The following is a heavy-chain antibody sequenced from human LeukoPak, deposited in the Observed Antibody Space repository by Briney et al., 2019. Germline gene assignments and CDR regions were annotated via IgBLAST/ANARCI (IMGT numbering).Heavy chain of an antibody. CDR1: GYTFTNYA. CDR3: ARGLWSAHRREYYFDS. D-gene: IGHD3-3*01. J-gene: IGHJ4*02. Sequence: ASVKVSFKASGYTFTNYAVNWLRQAPGQRLEWTGWINAGNGDTKFSQNYQARVTITRDASASTAYMELSSRTSVDTAVYFCARGLWSAHRREYYFDSWGQGTLVTVSS. CDR2: INAGNGDT. V-gene: IGHV1-3*01.